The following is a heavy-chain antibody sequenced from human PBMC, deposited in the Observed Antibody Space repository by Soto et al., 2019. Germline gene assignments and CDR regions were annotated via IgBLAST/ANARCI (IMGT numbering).Heavy chain of an antibody. J-gene: IGHJ3*02. Sequence: QVQLVQSGAEVKKPGSSVKVSCKASGGTFSSYAISWVRQAPGQGLEWMGGIIPIFGTANYAQKFQGRVTVTADESTSTAYMELSSLRSEDTAVYYCARVSRGELLMSGAFDIWGQGTMVTVSS. CDR1: GGTFSSYA. D-gene: IGHD3-10*01. V-gene: IGHV1-69*01. CDR2: IIPIFGTA. CDR3: ARVSRGELLMSGAFDI.